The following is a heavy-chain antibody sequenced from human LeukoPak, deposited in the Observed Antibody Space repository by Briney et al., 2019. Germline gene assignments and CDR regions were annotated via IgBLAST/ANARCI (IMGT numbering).Heavy chain of an antibody. Sequence: SETLSLTCTVSGGSLSSTGQYWGWIRQPPGKGLELIGTVVSSGSTHYNPSLMSRATIAVDRSKNQFSLKLSSVTSADTAVYYCARDWDGGYDFNAFDIWGPGTVVTVSS. J-gene: IGHJ3*02. CDR3: ARDWDGGYDFNAFDI. D-gene: IGHD5-12*01. CDR2: VVSSGST. V-gene: IGHV4-39*07. CDR1: GGSLSSTGQY.